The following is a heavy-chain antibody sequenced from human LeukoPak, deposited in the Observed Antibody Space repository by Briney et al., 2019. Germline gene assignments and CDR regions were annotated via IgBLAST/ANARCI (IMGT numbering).Heavy chain of an antibody. CDR1: GGSFSGYY. CDR2: INHSGST. D-gene: IGHD4-17*01. V-gene: IGHV4-34*01. Sequence: PSETLSLTCAVYGGSFSGYYWSWIRQPPGKGLEWSGEINHSGSTNYNPSLKGRVTMSVDTSKNQFSLKLSSVTAADTAVYYCARGGEGYFDYWGQGTLVTVSS. CDR3: ARGGEGYFDY. J-gene: IGHJ4*02.